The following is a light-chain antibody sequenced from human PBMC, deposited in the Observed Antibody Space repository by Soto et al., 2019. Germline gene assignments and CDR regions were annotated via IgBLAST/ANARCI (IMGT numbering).Light chain of an antibody. CDR1: QSVSRY. V-gene: IGKV3-11*01. Sequence: EIGLTQSPATLSLSPGDRATLSCRASQSVSRYLAWYQQKPGQAPRLLIHDTSTRATGVPDTFSGSGSGKEFTLTISRREPEDSAMYYCQQRFSWPPTFGGGTHVEIK. CDR2: DTS. CDR3: QQRFSWPPT. J-gene: IGKJ4*01.